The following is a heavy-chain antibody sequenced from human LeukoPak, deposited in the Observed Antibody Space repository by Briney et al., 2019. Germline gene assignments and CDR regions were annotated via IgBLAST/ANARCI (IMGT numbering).Heavy chain of an antibody. Sequence: GGSLRLSCAASGFTFSSYWMSWVRQAPGKGLEWVAYINQDGSEKNYADSVKGRFTVSRDNSKNTLYLQMGSLRAEDMAVYYCAREGRRTKKDAFDIWGQGTMVTVSS. CDR2: INQDGSEK. CDR3: AREGRRTKKDAFDI. CDR1: GFTFSSYW. V-gene: IGHV3-7*01. J-gene: IGHJ3*02. D-gene: IGHD1-14*01.